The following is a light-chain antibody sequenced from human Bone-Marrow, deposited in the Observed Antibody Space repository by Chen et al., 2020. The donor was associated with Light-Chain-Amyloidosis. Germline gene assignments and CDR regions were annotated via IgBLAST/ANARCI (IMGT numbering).Light chain of an antibody. Sequence: SYVLTQPSSVSVAPGQTATIACGGNNIGSTSVHWYQQTPGQAPLLVVYDDSDRPSGIPERWSGSTPGNTATLTISRVEAGDEADYYCQVWDRSSDRPVFGGGTKLTVL. J-gene: IGLJ3*02. CDR1: NIGSTS. CDR2: DDS. CDR3: QVWDRSSDRPV. V-gene: IGLV3-21*02.